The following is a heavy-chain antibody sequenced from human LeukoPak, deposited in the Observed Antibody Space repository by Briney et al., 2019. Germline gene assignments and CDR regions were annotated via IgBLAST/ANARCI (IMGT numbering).Heavy chain of an antibody. J-gene: IGHJ4*02. D-gene: IGHD3-22*01. Sequence: PSETLSLTCAVYGRSFSGYYWSWIRQPPGKGLEWIGEINHSGGTNYNPSLKSRVTISVDTSKNQFSLKLSSVTAADTAVYYCARVHYYDSAFDYWGQGTLVTVSS. CDR3: ARVHYYDSAFDY. V-gene: IGHV4-34*01. CDR2: INHSGGT. CDR1: GRSFSGYY.